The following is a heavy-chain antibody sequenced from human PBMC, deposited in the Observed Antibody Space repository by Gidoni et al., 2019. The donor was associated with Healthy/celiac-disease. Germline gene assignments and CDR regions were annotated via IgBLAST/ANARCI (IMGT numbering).Heavy chain of an antibody. CDR1: GLTVSSNY. D-gene: IGHD1-26*01. J-gene: IGHJ5*02. CDR3: ARVVGATHWFDP. CDR2: IYSVGST. Sequence: EVQLVESGGGLLQPGGSLRLPCAASGLTVSSNYMSWVRQAPGKGLEWVSVIYSVGSTYYAGSVKGRFTISRANSKNTLYLQMNSLSAEDTAVYYCARVVGATHWFDPWGQGTLVTVSS. V-gene: IGHV3-53*01.